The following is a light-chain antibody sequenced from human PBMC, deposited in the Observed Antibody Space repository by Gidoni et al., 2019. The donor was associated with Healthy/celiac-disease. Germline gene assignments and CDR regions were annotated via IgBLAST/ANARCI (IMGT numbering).Light chain of an antibody. Sequence: EIVMTQSPATLSVPPGERATLSCRASQSVSSNLAWYQQKPGQAPRLLIYGASTRATGIPARFSGSGSGTDFTLTISSLQSEDFAVYYCQQYNNWPPGTFVQGTKVEIK. CDR2: GAS. CDR3: QQYNNWPPGT. CDR1: QSVSSN. J-gene: IGKJ1*01. V-gene: IGKV3-15*01.